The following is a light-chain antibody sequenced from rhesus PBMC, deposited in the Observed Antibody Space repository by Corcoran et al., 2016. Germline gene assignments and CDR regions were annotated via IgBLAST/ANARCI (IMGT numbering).Light chain of an antibody. V-gene: IGLV2S9*01. Sequence: QSALTQPPSVSRYLGQSVTISCTGSNSDIGPYNDVSWYQQHPGTAPRLLIYDVIKRPSGVSDRFSGSKSGSTASLTISGLQAEDEADYYCSSYGSGSTYIFGDGTRLTVL. CDR1: NSDIGPYND. CDR3: SSYGSGSTYI. CDR2: DVI. J-gene: IGLJ1*01.